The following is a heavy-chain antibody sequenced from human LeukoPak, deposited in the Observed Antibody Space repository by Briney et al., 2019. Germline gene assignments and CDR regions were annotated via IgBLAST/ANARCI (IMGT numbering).Heavy chain of an antibody. Sequence: ASVKVSCKASGYTFTSYGISWVRQAPGQGLEWMAWISAYNRNTNYAQKLQGRVTMTTDTSKSTAYMELRSLRSDDTAVYYCARDTLHSSSWYNDYFDYWGQGTLVTVSS. V-gene: IGHV1-18*01. CDR1: GYTFTSYG. J-gene: IGHJ4*02. CDR2: ISAYNRNT. D-gene: IGHD6-13*01. CDR3: ARDTLHSSSWYNDYFDY.